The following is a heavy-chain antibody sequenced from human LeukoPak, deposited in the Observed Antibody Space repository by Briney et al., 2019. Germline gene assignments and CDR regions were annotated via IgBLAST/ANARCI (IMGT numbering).Heavy chain of an antibody. Sequence: GGSLRLSCAASGFTFRSYWMHWVRHAPGKGLMWVSRINSDGIITNYADSVKGRFTISRDNAKNTLYLQMNSLRAEDTAVYYCARVRATFSPHFDNWGQGTLVTVSS. D-gene: IGHD5-12*01. CDR3: ARVRATFSPHFDN. CDR2: INSDGIIT. J-gene: IGHJ4*02. V-gene: IGHV3-74*01. CDR1: GFTFRSYW.